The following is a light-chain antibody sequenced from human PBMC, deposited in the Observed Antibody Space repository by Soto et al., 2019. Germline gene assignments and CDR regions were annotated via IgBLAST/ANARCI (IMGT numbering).Light chain of an antibody. CDR2: DAS. Sequence: EIVMTQSPGTLSVSPGERGTLFCRASQSVRSSLAWYQQKPGQAPRLFIYDASTRATGIPARFSGSGSGTDFTLTISRLEPEDFAVYYCQQYGSSGTFGQGTKVDIK. CDR1: QSVRSS. V-gene: IGKV3-20*01. CDR3: QQYGSSGT. J-gene: IGKJ1*01.